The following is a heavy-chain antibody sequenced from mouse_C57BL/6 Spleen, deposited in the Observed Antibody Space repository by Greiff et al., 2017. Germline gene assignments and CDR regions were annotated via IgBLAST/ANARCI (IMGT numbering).Heavy chain of an antibody. CDR1: GYSFTGYY. CDR2: INPSTGGT. CDR3: ARVGSNYYYAAWFAY. V-gene: IGHV1-42*01. D-gene: IGHD2-4*01. J-gene: IGHJ3*01. Sequence: EVQLQQSGPELVKPGASVKISCKASGYSFTGYYMNWVKQSPEKSLEWIGEINPSTGGTTYNQKFKAKATLTVDKSSSTAYMQLKSLTSEDSAVYYCARVGSNYYYAAWFAYWGQGTLVTVSA.